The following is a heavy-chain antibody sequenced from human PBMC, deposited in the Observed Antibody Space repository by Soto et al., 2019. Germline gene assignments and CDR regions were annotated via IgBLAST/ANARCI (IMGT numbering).Heavy chain of an antibody. J-gene: IGHJ5*02. V-gene: IGHV4-31*03. CDR1: GGSISSGGYY. CDR3: ATAASRWAPFDP. Sequence: SETLSLTCTVSGGSISSGGYYWSWIRQHPGKGLEWIGYIYYSGSTYYNPSLKSRVTISVDTSKNQFSLKLSSVTAADTAVYYCATAASRWAPFDPWGQGTLVTVSS. D-gene: IGHD1-26*01. CDR2: IYYSGST.